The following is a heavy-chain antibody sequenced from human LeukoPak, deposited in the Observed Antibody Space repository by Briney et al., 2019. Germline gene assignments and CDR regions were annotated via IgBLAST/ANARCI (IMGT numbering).Heavy chain of an antibody. CDR3: ARGPGRAAPGLGY. D-gene: IGHD2-15*01. CDR1: GYTFTGYY. J-gene: IGHJ4*02. V-gene: IGHV1-2*02. CDR2: INPNSGGT. Sequence: GASVKVSCKASGYTFTGYYMHWVRQAPGQGLEWMGWINPNSGGTNYAQKFQGRVTMTRDTSISTAYMELSRLRSDDTAVYYCARGPGRAAPGLGYWGQGTLDTVSS.